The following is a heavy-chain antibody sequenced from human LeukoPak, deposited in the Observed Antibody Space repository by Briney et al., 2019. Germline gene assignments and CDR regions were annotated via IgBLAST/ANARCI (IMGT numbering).Heavy chain of an antibody. CDR2: MDQEGSEK. CDR1: GFTFSNYW. CDR3: ARAGYSRGWFAYY. V-gene: IGHV3-7*05. Sequence: GGSLRLSCAASGFTFSNYWMSWVRQAPGKGLEWVSNMDQEGSEKYYVDSVKGRFTISRDNAKNSLYLKMNTLSAEDTAIYYCARAGYSRGWFAYYWGQGALVTVSS. D-gene: IGHD6-19*01. J-gene: IGHJ4*02.